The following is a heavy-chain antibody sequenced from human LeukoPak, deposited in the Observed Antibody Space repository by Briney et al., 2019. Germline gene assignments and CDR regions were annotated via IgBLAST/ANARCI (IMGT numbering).Heavy chain of an antibody. CDR1: GFTVSDNY. CDR3: ARDFRLVRSGSVYYYMDV. J-gene: IGHJ6*03. V-gene: IGHV3-53*01. CDR2: IYSGGST. D-gene: IGHD1-26*01. Sequence: GGSLRLSCAASGFTVSDNYMSWVRQAPGKGLEWVSVIYSGGSTYYADSVKGRFTISRDNSKNTLYLQMNSLRAEDTAVYYCARDFRLVRSGSVYYYMDVWGRGTTVTISS.